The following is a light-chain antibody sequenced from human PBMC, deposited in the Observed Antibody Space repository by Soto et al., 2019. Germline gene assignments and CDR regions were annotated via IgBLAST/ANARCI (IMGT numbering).Light chain of an antibody. CDR1: SSNIGAGYD. CDR3: QSYDSSLSGYVV. Sequence: QSVLTQPPLVSGAPGQRDTISCTGSSSNIGAGYDVHWYQQLPGTAPKLLIYGNSNRPSGVPDRFSGSKSGTSASLAITGLQAEDEADYYCQSYDSSLSGYVVFGGGTKLTV. J-gene: IGLJ2*01. V-gene: IGLV1-40*01. CDR2: GNS.